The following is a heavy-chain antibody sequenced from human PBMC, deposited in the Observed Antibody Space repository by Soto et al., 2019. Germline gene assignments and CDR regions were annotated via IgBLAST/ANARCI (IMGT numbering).Heavy chain of an antibody. Sequence: VASVKVSCKASGGTFSSYAISWVRQAPGQGLEWMGGIIPIFGTANYAQKFQGRVTITADESTSTAYMELSSLRSEDTAVYYCARDTPTYYDILTGSLPRGVWGQGTTVTVSS. CDR1: GGTFSSYA. J-gene: IGHJ6*02. D-gene: IGHD3-9*01. CDR3: ARDTPTYYDILTGSLPRGV. V-gene: IGHV1-69*13. CDR2: IIPIFGTA.